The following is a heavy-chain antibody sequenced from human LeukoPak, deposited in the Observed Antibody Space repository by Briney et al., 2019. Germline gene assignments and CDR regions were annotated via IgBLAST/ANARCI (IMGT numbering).Heavy chain of an antibody. D-gene: IGHD3-10*01. CDR1: GGTFSSYA. CDR3: ARGEVWFGEFDVH. J-gene: IGHJ4*02. Sequence: SVKVSCKASGGTFSSYAISWVRQAPGQGLEWMGRIIPILGIANYAQKFQGRVTITADKSTSTAYMELSSLRSEDTAVYYCARGEVWFGEFDVHWGQGTLVTVSS. V-gene: IGHV1-69*04. CDR2: IIPILGIA.